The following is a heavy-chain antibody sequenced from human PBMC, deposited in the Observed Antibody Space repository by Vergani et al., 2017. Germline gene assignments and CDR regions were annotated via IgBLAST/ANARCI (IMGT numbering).Heavy chain of an antibody. CDR1: GFTFSSYD. D-gene: IGHD2-2*01. Sequence: EVQLVESGGGLVQPGGSLRLSCAASGFTFSSYDMHWVRQATGKGLEWVSAIGTAGDTYYPGSVKGRFPISRENAKNSLYLQMNSLRAEDTAVFYCAKSRGGLVVPALGELDFWGQGTTVTVSS. J-gene: IGHJ6*02. CDR2: IGTAGDT. CDR3: AKSRGGLVVPALGELDF. V-gene: IGHV3-13*01.